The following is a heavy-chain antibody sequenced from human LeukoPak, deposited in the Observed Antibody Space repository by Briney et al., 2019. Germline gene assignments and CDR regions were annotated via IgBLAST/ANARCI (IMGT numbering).Heavy chain of an antibody. CDR1: GFTFSTYW. Sequence: PGRSLRLSCAASGFTFSTYWMTWVRQAPGKGLEWVANIKPDGSQKFCVDSVKGRFTNSRDNAKNSLYLQMNSLGAEDTAVYYCARDSGNFFVDFWGQGTLVTVSA. CDR2: IKPDGSQK. CDR3: ARDSGNFFVDF. J-gene: IGHJ4*02. D-gene: IGHD1-7*01. V-gene: IGHV3-7*01.